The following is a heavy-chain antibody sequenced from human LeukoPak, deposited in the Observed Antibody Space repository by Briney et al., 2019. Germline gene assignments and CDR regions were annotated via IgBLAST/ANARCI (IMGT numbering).Heavy chain of an antibody. J-gene: IGHJ3*02. Sequence: SETLSLTCTVSGYSISSGYYWGWIRQPPGKGLEWIGSIYHSGSTYYNPSLKRQVTISVDTSKNQFSLTLSSVTAADTAVYYCARDGYDYVWGSYRYDAFDIWGQGTMVTVSS. V-gene: IGHV4-38-2*02. CDR3: ARDGYDYVWGSYRYDAFDI. D-gene: IGHD3-16*02. CDR1: GYSISSGYY. CDR2: IYHSGST.